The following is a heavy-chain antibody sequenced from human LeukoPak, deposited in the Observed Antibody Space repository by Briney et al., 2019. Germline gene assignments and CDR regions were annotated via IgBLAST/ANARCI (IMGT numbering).Heavy chain of an antibody. CDR1: GGSISSYY. D-gene: IGHD2-2*01. Sequence: PSETLSLTCTVSGGSISSYYWSWIRQPPGKGLEWIGYIYYSGSTNYNPSLKSRVTISVDTSKNQFSPKLSSVTAADTAVYYCARDLYCSSTSCSYDAFDIWGQGTMVTVSS. CDR2: IYYSGST. V-gene: IGHV4-59*01. CDR3: ARDLYCSSTSCSYDAFDI. J-gene: IGHJ3*02.